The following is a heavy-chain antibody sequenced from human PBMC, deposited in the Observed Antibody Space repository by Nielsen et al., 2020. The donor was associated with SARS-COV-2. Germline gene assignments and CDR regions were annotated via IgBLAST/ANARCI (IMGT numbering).Heavy chain of an antibody. CDR1: GDSIRNSRYY. J-gene: IGHJ6*02. CDR2: IHYTGSA. D-gene: IGHD2/OR15-2a*01. V-gene: IGHV4-31*03. Sequence: LSLTCSVSGDSIRNSRYYWTWVRQLPGRGPEWIGNIHYTGSANYSPSLKSRLSMSLEASRNQFSLSVKSMTAADSAEYYCVRDTLSHGLDVWGQGITVTVSS. CDR3: VRDTLSHGLDV.